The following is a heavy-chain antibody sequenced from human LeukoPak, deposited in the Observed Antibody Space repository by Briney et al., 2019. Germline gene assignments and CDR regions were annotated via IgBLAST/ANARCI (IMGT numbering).Heavy chain of an antibody. Sequence: GASVKVSCKASGGTFSSYAISWVRQAPGQGLEWMGGIIPIFGTANYAQKFQGRVTITTDESTSTAYMELSSLRSEDTAVYYCASRADYYDSSVIGNYYYYMDVWGKGTTVTVYS. J-gene: IGHJ6*03. CDR3: ASRADYYDSSVIGNYYYYMDV. D-gene: IGHD3-22*01. V-gene: IGHV1-69*05. CDR2: IIPIFGTA. CDR1: GGTFSSYA.